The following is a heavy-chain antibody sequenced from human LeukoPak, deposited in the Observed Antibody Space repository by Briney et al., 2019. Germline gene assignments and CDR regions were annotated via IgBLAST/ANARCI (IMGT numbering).Heavy chain of an antibody. CDR1: GYTFTGYY. J-gene: IGHJ4*02. D-gene: IGHD3-22*01. V-gene: IGHV1-2*06. CDR2: INPNSGGT. Sequence: GASVKVSCKASGYTFTGYYMHWVRQAPGQGLEWMGRINPNSGGTNYAQKFQGRVTMTRDTSISTAYMELSRVRSDDTAVYYCARAYYYDSSGQPTGFDYWGQGTLVTVSS. CDR3: ARAYYYDSSGQPTGFDY.